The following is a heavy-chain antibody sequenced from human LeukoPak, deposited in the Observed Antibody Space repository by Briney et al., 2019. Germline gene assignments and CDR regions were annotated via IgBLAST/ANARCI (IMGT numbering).Heavy chain of an antibody. V-gene: IGHV3-30*03. CDR3: AREWSGYSFDY. J-gene: IGHJ4*02. D-gene: IGHD5-18*01. CDR1: GFTFSTYG. CDR2: ISNDGTIK. Sequence: QPGGSLRLSCAASGFTFSTYGIPWVCQAPGKGLEWVAVISNDGTIKYYADSVKGRFTVSRDNSKNTVYLQMNSLRAEDTAVYYCAREWSGYSFDYWGQGALVAVSS.